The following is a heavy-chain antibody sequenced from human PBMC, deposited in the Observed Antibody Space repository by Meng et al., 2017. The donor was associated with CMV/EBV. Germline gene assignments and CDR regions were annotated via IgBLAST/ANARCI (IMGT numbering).Heavy chain of an antibody. J-gene: IGHJ5*02. Sequence: GESLKISCAASGFTFSSYSMNWVRQAPGKGLEWVSYISSSSSTIYYADSVKGRSTISRDNSKNTLYLQMNSLRAEDSAVYYCARGAGPNDYGRSWGQGMLVTVSS. CDR3: ARGAGPNDYGRS. CDR1: GFTFSSYS. V-gene: IGHV3-48*01. CDR2: ISSSSSTI. D-gene: IGHD4-17*01.